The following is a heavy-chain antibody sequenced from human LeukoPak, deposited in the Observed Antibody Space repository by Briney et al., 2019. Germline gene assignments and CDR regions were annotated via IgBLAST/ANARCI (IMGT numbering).Heavy chain of an antibody. CDR1: GYTYSDYG. D-gene: IGHD3-10*01. CDR3: ARSMVRAVTQVASDY. Sequence: GASVKVSCKASGYTYSDYGISWVRQAPGQGLEWMGWISTYNGNTIYAEKLQGRVTMTTDTSTSTAYMELRSLRSDDTAVYYCARSMVRAVTQVASDYWGKGTLVTVSS. CDR2: ISTYNGNT. J-gene: IGHJ4*02. V-gene: IGHV1-18*01.